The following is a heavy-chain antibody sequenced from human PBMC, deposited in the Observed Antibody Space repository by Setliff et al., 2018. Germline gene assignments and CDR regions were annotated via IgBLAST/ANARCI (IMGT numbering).Heavy chain of an antibody. CDR2: IHYSGST. J-gene: IGHJ4*02. D-gene: IGHD2-15*01. CDR3: ATSGLCSAGSCYSFDD. V-gene: IGHV4-39*07. CDR1: GFSINSGTHF. Sequence: SETLSLTCTVSGFSINSGTHFWGWIRQPPGKGLEWIGRIHYSGSTIYNPSLRSRVTMSVDTSKNRFSLNLTSVTAADTAVYYCATSGLCSAGSCYSFDDWGQGALVTVS.